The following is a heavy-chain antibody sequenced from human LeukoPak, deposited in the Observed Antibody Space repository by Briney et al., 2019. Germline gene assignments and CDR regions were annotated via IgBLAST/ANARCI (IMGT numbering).Heavy chain of an antibody. CDR2: INHSGST. CDR3: ARCGVLRYFDWLLTNLYFDY. CDR1: GGSFSGYY. J-gene: IGHJ4*02. V-gene: IGHV4-34*01. Sequence: SETLSLTCAVYGGSFSGYYWSWIRQPPGKGLEWIGEINHSGSTNYNPSLKSRVTISVDTSKNQFSLKLSSVTAADTAVYYCARCGVLRYFDWLLTNLYFDYWGQGTLVTVSS. D-gene: IGHD3-9*01.